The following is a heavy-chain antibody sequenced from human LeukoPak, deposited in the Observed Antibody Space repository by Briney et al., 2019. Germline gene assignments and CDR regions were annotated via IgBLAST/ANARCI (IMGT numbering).Heavy chain of an antibody. V-gene: IGHV3-33*01. J-gene: IGHJ4*02. CDR3: ARVVATVTPV. D-gene: IGHD4-17*01. CDR2: IWYDGSNQ. Sequence: GGSLRLSCAASGFTFSSYGMHWVRQAPGKGLEWVANIWYDGSNQLYADSVKGRFTISRDNSKNTLYLQMNSLRVEDTAVYYCARVVATVTPVWGQGTLVTVSS. CDR1: GFTFSSYG.